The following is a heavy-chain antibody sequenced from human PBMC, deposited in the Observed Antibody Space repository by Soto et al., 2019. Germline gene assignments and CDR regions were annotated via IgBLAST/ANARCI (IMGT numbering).Heavy chain of an antibody. J-gene: IGHJ6*02. Sequence: GGSLRLSCAASGFTFSSYSMNWVRQAPGKGLGWVSSISSSSSYIYYADSVKGRFTISRDNAKNSLYLQMNSLRAEDTAVYYCATIAAAGNTYYYYGMDVWGQGTTVTVSS. CDR1: GFTFSSYS. CDR2: ISSSSSYI. D-gene: IGHD6-13*01. V-gene: IGHV3-21*01. CDR3: ATIAAAGNTYYYYGMDV.